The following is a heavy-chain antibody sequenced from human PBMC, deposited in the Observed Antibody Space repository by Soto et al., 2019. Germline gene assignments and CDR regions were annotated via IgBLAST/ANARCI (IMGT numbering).Heavy chain of an antibody. J-gene: IGHJ4*02. CDR3: AKGAWLDY. Sequence: EVQLLESGGGLVQPGASLRLCYAASGFPFTTFDMSWARQAPGKGLEWVSVVSGRDGSTSYADSLKGRFTISKDSSKNTLYLQMNSLRAEDTALYYCAKGAWLDYWGQGTLVTVSS. D-gene: IGHD5-12*01. CDR1: GFPFTTFD. V-gene: IGHV3-23*01. CDR2: VSGRDGST.